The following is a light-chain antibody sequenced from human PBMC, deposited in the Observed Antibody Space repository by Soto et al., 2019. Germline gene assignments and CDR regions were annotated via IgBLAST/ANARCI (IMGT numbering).Light chain of an antibody. J-gene: IGKJ2*01. V-gene: IGKV3-11*01. CDR2: DAS. CDR1: QSVSSY. CDR3: QQRSSSPRWT. Sequence: EIVLTQSPATLSLSPGERATLSCRASQSVSSYLAWYQQKTGQAPRLLIYDASNRATGIPARFSGSGSGTDVTLTISSLEPEDFAVYYCQQRSSSPRWTFGQGTKLEIK.